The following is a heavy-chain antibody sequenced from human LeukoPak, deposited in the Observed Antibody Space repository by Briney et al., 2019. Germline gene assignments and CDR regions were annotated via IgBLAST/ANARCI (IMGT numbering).Heavy chain of an antibody. Sequence: PGESLKISCKASGYSFSTYWIGWVRQMPGKGLEWMGNIYPGDFDTRYTPSFQGQVTISADRSISTAYLQWSSLKPSDTAIYYCARLVGDIYYFDYWGQGTPVTVSS. CDR2: IYPGDFDT. D-gene: IGHD1-26*01. J-gene: IGHJ4*02. V-gene: IGHV5-51*01. CDR1: GYSFSTYW. CDR3: ARLVGDIYYFDY.